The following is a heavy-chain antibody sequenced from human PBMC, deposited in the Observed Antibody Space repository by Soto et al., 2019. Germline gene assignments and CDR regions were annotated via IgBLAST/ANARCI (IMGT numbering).Heavy chain of an antibody. D-gene: IGHD1-26*01. Sequence: QVQLVESGGGVVQPGRSLRLSCAASGFTFSSYAMHWVRQAPGKGLEWVAVISYDGSNKYYADSVKGRFTISRDNSKNTLYLQMNRLRAEDTAVYYCAREGATALTFDYWGQGTLVTVSS. CDR1: GFTFSSYA. J-gene: IGHJ4*02. CDR2: ISYDGSNK. V-gene: IGHV3-30-3*01. CDR3: AREGATALTFDY.